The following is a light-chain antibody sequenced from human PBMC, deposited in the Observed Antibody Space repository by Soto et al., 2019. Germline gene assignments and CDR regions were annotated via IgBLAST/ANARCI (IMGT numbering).Light chain of an antibody. CDR1: SSDIGSYHL. J-gene: IGLJ3*02. CDR3: CSYAGSSSAYV. Sequence: QSALTQPASVSGSPGQSITISCTGTSSDIGSYHLVSWYQHHSGKAPKLIIYKVSQWPSGVSDRFSASKSGSTASLTISGLQAEDEADYYCCSYAGSSSAYVFGRGTKLTVL. CDR2: KVS. V-gene: IGLV2-23*02.